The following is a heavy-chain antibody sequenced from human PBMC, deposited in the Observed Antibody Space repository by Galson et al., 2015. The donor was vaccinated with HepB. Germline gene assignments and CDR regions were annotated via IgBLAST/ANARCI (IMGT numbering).Heavy chain of an antibody. CDR3: ARVRSSGWYWGDAFDI. J-gene: IGHJ3*02. CDR1: GFTFSSYA. D-gene: IGHD6-19*01. CDR2: ISYDGSNK. Sequence: SLRLSCAASGFTFSSYAMHWVRQAPGKGLEWVAVISYDGSNKYYADSVKGRFTISRDNSKNTLYLQMNSLRAEDTAVYYCARVRSSGWYWGDAFDIWGQGTMVTVSS. V-gene: IGHV3-30*04.